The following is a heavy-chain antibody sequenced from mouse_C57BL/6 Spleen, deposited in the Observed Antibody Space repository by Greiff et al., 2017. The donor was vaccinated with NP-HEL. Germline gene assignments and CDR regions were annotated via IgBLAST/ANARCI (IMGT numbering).Heavy chain of an antibody. J-gene: IGHJ1*03. CDR3: ARGGYDVGYWYFDV. CDR2: INPNNGGT. Sequence: SGPELVKPGASVKMSCKASGYTFTDYNMHWVKQSHGKSLEWIGYINPNNGGTSYNQKFKGKATLTVNKSSSTAYMELRSLTSEDSAVYYCARGGYDVGYWYFDVWGTGTTVTVSS. CDR1: GYTFTDYN. V-gene: IGHV1-22*01. D-gene: IGHD2-2*01.